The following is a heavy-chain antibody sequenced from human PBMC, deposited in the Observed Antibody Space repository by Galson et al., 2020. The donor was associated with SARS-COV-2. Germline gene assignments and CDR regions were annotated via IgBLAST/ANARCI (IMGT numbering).Heavy chain of an antibody. CDR3: ARREYYYDGSGPPSGEYFQH. V-gene: IGHV1-18*04. D-gene: IGHD3-22*01. J-gene: IGHJ1*01. CDR1: GYSLTSYG. CDR2: ISAYNGNS. Sequence: GESLKISCKASGYSLTSYGISWVRQAPGQGLEWMGWISAYNGNSNFAQKFRGRITMTTDTSTSTAYMELRSLTSDDTAVYYCARREYYYDGSGPPSGEYFQHWGQGTLVTVSA.